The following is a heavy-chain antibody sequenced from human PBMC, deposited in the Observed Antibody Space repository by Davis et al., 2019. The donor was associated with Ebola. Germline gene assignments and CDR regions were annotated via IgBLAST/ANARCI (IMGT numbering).Heavy chain of an antibody. V-gene: IGHV1-2*06. D-gene: IGHD1-26*01. CDR2: INTNRGGT. Sequence: ASVKVSCKASGYTFTDYYIHWVRQAPGQTLEWMGRINTNRGGTNYVQKFQGRVTMSRDTSINTAFMELSRLRSDDTAIYFCARDLMGATDYWGQGTLVTVSS. J-gene: IGHJ4*02. CDR3: ARDLMGATDY. CDR1: GYTFTDYY.